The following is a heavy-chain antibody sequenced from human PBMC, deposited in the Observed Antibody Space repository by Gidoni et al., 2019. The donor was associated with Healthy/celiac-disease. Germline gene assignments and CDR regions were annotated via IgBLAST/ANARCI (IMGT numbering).Heavy chain of an antibody. J-gene: IGHJ4*02. CDR1: GYHFTSYY. CDR2: INPSGGSI. D-gene: IGHD3-22*01. Sequence: QVQLVQSGAEVKKPGASVKVSCKASGYHFTSYYMHWVRQAPGQGLEWMGIINPSGGSISYAQKFQGRVTMTRDTSTSTVYMELSSLRSEDTAVYYCARDHLYYYDSSGYSAVDYWGQGTLVTVSS. CDR3: ARDHLYYYDSSGYSAVDY. V-gene: IGHV1-46*03.